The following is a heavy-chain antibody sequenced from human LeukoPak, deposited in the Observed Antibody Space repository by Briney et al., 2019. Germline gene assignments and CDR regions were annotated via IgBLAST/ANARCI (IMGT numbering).Heavy chain of an antibody. CDR1: GFTVSDHY. CDR2: IYSGGTT. Sequence: GGSLRLSCAASGFTVSDHYMSWVRQAPGQGLESVSLIYSGGTTLYADSVKGRFTISRDNAKNSLYLQMNSLRAEDTAVYYCAREAYYYYYMDVWGKGTTVTVSS. J-gene: IGHJ6*03. CDR3: AREAYYYYYMDV. V-gene: IGHV3-66*01.